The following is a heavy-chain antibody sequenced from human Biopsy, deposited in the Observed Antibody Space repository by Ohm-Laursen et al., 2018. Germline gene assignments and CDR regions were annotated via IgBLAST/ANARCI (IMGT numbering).Heavy chain of an antibody. V-gene: IGHV3-33*06. J-gene: IGHJ6*02. CDR3: AKDRYNYTPIGGFSMDV. Sequence: SLRLSCAASDFIFSNYDMHWVRQAPGKGLEWVAVIWYDGTNTYYSDSVKGRFTISRDNSKNTLYLQMNSLRAEDTAVYYCAKDRYNYTPIGGFSMDVWGQGTTVTVSS. CDR1: DFIFSNYD. D-gene: IGHD5-18*01. CDR2: IWYDGTNT.